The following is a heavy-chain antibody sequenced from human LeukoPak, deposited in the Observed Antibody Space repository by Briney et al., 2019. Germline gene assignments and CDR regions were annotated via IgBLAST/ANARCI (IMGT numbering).Heavy chain of an antibody. CDR1: GGSISSSNW. D-gene: IGHD3-10*01. CDR2: TYHSGST. J-gene: IGHJ3*02. V-gene: IGHV4-4*02. CDR3: ARDSGRYDAFDI. Sequence: PSETLSLTCAVSGGSISSSNWWSWVRQPPGKGLEWIGETYHSGSTNYNPSLKSRVTISVDTSKNQFSLKLSSVTAADTAVYYCARDSGRYDAFDIWGQGTMVTVSS.